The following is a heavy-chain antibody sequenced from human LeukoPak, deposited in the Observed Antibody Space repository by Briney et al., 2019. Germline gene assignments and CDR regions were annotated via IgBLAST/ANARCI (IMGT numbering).Heavy chain of an antibody. CDR2: IYPGDSDT. Sequence: GESLKISCKGSGYSFTTYWIGWVRQMPGEGLEWMGIIYPGDSDTRYSPSFQGQVTISADKSITAAYLQWSSLKASDTAMYYCARLAYGDNIDYWGQGTLVTVSS. D-gene: IGHD4-23*01. CDR1: GYSFTTYW. CDR3: ARLAYGDNIDY. V-gene: IGHV5-51*01. J-gene: IGHJ4*02.